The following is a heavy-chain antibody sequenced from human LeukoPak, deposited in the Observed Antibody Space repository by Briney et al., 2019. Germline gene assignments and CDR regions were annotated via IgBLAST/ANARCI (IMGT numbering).Heavy chain of an antibody. V-gene: IGHV4-39*01. CDR2: IYYSGST. D-gene: IGHD6-25*01. CDR1: GGSISSSSYY. J-gene: IGHJ4*02. CDR3: ARGYSSGY. Sequence: SSETLSLTCTVSGGSISSSSYYWGWIRQPPGKGLEWIASIYYSGSTYYNPSLKSRVTISVDTSKNQFSLKLSSVTASDTAVYYCARGYSSGYWGQGTLVTVSS.